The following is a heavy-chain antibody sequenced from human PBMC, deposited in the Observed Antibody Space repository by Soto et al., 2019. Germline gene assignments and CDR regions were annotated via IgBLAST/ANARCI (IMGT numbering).Heavy chain of an antibody. CDR2: INPNSGGT. CDR1: GYTFTGYY. V-gene: IGHV1-2*04. Sequence: ASVKVSCKASGYTFTGYYMHWVRQAPGQGLEWMGWINPNSGGTNYAQKIQGWVTMTRDTSISTAYMELSRLRSDDTAVYYCARAYYDILTGYYKDAFDIWGQGTMVTVSS. CDR3: ARAYYDILTGYYKDAFDI. J-gene: IGHJ3*02. D-gene: IGHD3-9*01.